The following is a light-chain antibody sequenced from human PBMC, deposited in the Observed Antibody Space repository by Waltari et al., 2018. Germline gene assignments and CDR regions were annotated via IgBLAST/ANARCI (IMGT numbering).Light chain of an antibody. CDR1: QSVSSD. J-gene: IGKJ2*03. CDR2: AAS. V-gene: IGKV3-15*01. Sequence: EVMMTQSPATLSVSPGERATLSCRASQSVSSDLAWYQQKAGQAPRLLIYAASTRATGIPARFSGSGSGTEFTLTISSLQSEDFAVYYCQHYNNRPPYSFGQGTKLDIK. CDR3: QHYNNRPPYS.